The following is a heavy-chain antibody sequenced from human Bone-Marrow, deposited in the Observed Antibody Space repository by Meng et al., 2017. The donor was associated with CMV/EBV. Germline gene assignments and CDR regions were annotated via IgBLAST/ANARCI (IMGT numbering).Heavy chain of an antibody. V-gene: IGHV4-4*02. CDR3: ARYVWFGELGWFDP. J-gene: IGHJ5*02. Sequence: SETLSLTCAVSGGSISSSNWWSWVRQPPGKGLEWIGEIYHSGSTNYNPSLKSRVTISVDTSKNQFSLKLSSVTAADTAVYYCARYVWFGELGWFDPWGQGTLVTVSS. CDR2: IYHSGST. D-gene: IGHD3-10*01. CDR1: GGSISSSNW.